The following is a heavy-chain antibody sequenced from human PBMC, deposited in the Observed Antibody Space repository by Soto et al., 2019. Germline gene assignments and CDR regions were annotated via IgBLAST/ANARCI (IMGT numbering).Heavy chain of an antibody. D-gene: IGHD5-18*01. Sequence: PETLSLTCAVYGGSFNGYYWSWIRQSPGKGLEWIGEINHSGNINYNPSLKSRVTISVDTSKNQFYLKLNSVTAADTTVYYCARGIQLWLTYFDYWGQGTLVTVSS. J-gene: IGHJ4*02. V-gene: IGHV4-34*01. CDR2: INHSGNI. CDR3: ARGIQLWLTYFDY. CDR1: GGSFNGYY.